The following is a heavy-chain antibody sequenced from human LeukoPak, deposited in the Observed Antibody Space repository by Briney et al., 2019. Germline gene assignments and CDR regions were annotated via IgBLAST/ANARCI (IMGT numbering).Heavy chain of an antibody. CDR2: ISAYNGNT. Sequence: GASVKVSCKASGYTFTSYGISWVRQAPGQGLEWMGWISAYNGNTNYAQKLQGRVTMTTDTSTSTAYMELRSLRSDDTAVYYCATPSAAADYYYYGMDVWGQGTTVTVSS. J-gene: IGHJ6*02. V-gene: IGHV1-18*01. CDR3: ATPSAAADYYYYGMDV. CDR1: GYTFTSYG.